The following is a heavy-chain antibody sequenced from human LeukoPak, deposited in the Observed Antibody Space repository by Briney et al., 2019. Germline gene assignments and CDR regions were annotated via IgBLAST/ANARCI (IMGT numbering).Heavy chain of an antibody. Sequence: PAGSLRLSCAASGFTFSSYGKHWVRQAPGKGLEWLSVISGSGGSTYYADSVRGRFTIPRDNSKNTLYLQMNSLRAEDTAVYYCGEDGDGGNSGGFYYYYMDVWGKGTTVTVSS. V-gene: IGHV3-23*01. CDR2: ISGSGGST. CDR1: GFTFSSYG. CDR3: GEDGDGGNSGGFYYYYMDV. J-gene: IGHJ6*03. D-gene: IGHD4-23*01.